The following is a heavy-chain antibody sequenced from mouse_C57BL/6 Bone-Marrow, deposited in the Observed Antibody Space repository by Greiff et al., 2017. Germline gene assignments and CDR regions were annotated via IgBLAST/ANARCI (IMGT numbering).Heavy chain of an antibody. CDR1: GFTFSSYA. J-gene: IGHJ2*01. D-gene: IGHD1-1*01. V-gene: IGHV5-4*01. CDR3: AREGYYGEDY. Sequence: EVTLVESGGGLVKPGGSLKLSCAASGFTFSSYAMSWVRQTPEKRLEWVATISDGGSYTYYPDNVKGRFTISRDNAKNNLYLQMSHLKSEDTAMYYCAREGYYGEDYWGQGTTLTVSS. CDR2: ISDGGSYT.